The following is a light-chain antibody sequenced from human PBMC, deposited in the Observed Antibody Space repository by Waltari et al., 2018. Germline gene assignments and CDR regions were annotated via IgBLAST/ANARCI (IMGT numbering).Light chain of an antibody. J-gene: IGKJ4*01. V-gene: IGKV1-5*03. CDR2: KAS. CDR3: QQYNSYSLLT. Sequence: DIQMTQSHSTLSASVGYRVTTTCRAIQSISKWLAWYQQKPGKAPKLLIYKASTLESGVPSRFSGSGSGTEFTLTISSLQPDDFATYYCQQYNSYSLLTFGGGTKVEIK. CDR1: QSISKW.